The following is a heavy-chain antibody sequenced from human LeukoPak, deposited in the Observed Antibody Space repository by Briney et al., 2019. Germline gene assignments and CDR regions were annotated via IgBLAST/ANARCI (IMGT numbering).Heavy chain of an antibody. CDR2: IRYDGSNK. CDR1: GFTFSGYG. V-gene: IGHV3-30*02. J-gene: IGHJ4*02. Sequence: GGSLRLSCAASGFTFSGYGMHWVRQAPGKGLEWVAFIRYDGSNKYYADSVKGRFTISRDNAKNSLYLQMNSLRAEDTAVYYCTREQDREAAATVVGDYWGQGTLVTVSS. CDR3: TREQDREAAATVVGDY. D-gene: IGHD4-23*01.